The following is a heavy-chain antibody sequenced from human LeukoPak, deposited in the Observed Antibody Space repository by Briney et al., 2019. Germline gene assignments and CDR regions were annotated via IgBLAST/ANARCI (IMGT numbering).Heavy chain of an antibody. J-gene: IGHJ4*02. V-gene: IGHV3-7*03. CDR2: IKQDGSEK. D-gene: IGHD2-15*01. Sequence: PGGSLRLSCAASGFTFSSYWMSWVRQAPGKGLEWVANIKQDGSEKYYVDSVRGRFIISKDNSKNTLYLQMNSLRAEDTAVYYCARRAGSYSHSYDYWGQGTLVTVSS. CDR1: GFTFSSYW. CDR3: ARRAGSYSHSYDY.